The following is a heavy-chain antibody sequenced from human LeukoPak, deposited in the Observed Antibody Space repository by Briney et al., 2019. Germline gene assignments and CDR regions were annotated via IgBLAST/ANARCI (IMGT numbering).Heavy chain of an antibody. J-gene: IGHJ6*02. CDR2: IYYSGST. CDR3: ARDQRSGYEYYYYYGMDV. V-gene: IGHV4-30-4*01. Sequence: PSETLSLTCTVSGGSISSGDYYWSRIRQPPGKGLEWIGYIYYSGSTYYNPSLKSRVTISVDTSKNQFSLKLSSVTAADTAVYYCARDQRSGYEYYYYYGMDVWGQGTTVTVSS. D-gene: IGHD5-12*01. CDR1: GGSISSGDYY.